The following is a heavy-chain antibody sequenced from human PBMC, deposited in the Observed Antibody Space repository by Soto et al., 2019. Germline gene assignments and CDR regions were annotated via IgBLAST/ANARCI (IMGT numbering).Heavy chain of an antibody. CDR1: GGSISSSRYY. V-gene: IGHV4-39*01. D-gene: IGHD2-8*01. J-gene: IGHJ4*02. CDR3: ERHWAPPRQSRCTDY. CDR2: IYYSGST. Sequence: PSETLSLSCPVSGGSISSSRYYWGWIRQPPGKGLEWIGSIYYSGSTYYNPSLKSRVTISVHTSKNQFSLKLSSVTAADTAVYDFERHWAPPRQSRCTDYSGQATLVTVS.